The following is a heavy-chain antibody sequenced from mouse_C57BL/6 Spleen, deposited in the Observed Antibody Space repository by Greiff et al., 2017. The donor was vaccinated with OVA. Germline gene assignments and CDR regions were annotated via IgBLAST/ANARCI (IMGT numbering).Heavy chain of an antibody. Sequence: QVQLQQSGPGLVQPSQSLSITCTVSGFSLTSYGVHWVRQSPGKGLAWLGVICSGGSTDYNAAFISRLSISKDNSKSQVFFKMNSLQADDTAIYYCARNWRDWYFDVWGTGTTVTVSS. CDR2: ICSGGST. CDR1: GFSLTSYG. J-gene: IGHJ1*03. CDR3: ARNWRDWYFDV. V-gene: IGHV2-2*01.